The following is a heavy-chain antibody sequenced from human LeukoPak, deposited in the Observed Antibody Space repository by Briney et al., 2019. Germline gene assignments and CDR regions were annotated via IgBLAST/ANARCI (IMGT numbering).Heavy chain of an antibody. J-gene: IGHJ4*02. D-gene: IGHD3-10*01. V-gene: IGHV3-23*01. CDR3: AKIKVVRGVIDY. Sequence: EGSLRLSCAASGFTFDDYAMHWVRQAPGKGLEWVSGISGSGGSTYYADSVKGRFTISRDNSKNTLYLQMNSLRAEDTAVYYCAKIKVVRGVIDYWGQGTLVTVSS. CDR2: ISGSGGST. CDR1: GFTFDDYA.